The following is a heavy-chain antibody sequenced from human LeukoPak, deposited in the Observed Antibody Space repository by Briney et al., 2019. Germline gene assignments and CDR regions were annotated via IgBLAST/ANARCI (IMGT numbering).Heavy chain of an antibody. CDR3: ARGYKPGYSSGWSIFDS. J-gene: IGHJ4*02. CDR2: IKQDGSEK. CDR1: GFTFSSYW. D-gene: IGHD6-19*01. Sequence: GGSLRLSCAASGFTFSSYWMSWVRQAPGKGLEWVANIKQDGSEKYYVDSVKGRFTISRDNAKNSLYLQMNSLRSDDTAVYYRARGYKPGYSSGWSIFDSWGQGTLVTVSS. V-gene: IGHV3-7*03.